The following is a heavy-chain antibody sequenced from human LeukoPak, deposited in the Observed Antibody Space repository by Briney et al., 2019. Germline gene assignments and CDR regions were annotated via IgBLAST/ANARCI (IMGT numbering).Heavy chain of an antibody. Sequence: GGSRRLSCAASGSAFSRSWIHWVRQAPGKGLVWVSHINNDATRTTYADSVRGRFTISRDNAKNTVSLQMNSLRAEDTAVYYCASDGAYAMAVWGQGTTVTVSS. CDR2: INNDATRT. CDR1: GSAFSRSW. D-gene: IGHD1-26*01. V-gene: IGHV3-74*01. J-gene: IGHJ6*02. CDR3: ASDGAYAMAV.